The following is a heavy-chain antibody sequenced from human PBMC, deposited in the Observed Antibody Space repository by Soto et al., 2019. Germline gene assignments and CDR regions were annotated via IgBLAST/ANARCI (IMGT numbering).Heavy chain of an antibody. CDR1: GFNFSTSW. J-gene: IGHJ4*02. CDR2: INTDGNSI. Sequence: PGGSLRLSCAASGFNFSTSWMHWVRQAPGKGLMWISRINTDGNSIAYADSVKGRFTISRDNAKNTMSLQMNSLRAEDTAVYYCVKSLFASYLSLWGQGAMVTVYS. D-gene: IGHD3-10*01. CDR3: VKSLFASYLSL. V-gene: IGHV3-74*01.